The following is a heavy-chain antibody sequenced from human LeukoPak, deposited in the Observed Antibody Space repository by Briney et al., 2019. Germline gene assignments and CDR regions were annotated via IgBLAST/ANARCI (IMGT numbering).Heavy chain of an antibody. V-gene: IGHV1-2*02. CDR2: INPNSGGT. CDR3: ARGGGSGYDTDFHDY. J-gene: IGHJ4*02. Sequence: ASVKVSCKASGYTFTGYYMHWVRQAPGQGLEWMGWINPNSGGTNYAQKCQGRVTMTRDTSISTAYMELSRLRSDDTAVYYCARGGGSGYDTDFHDYSGQGTLVTVSS. CDR1: GYTFTGYY. D-gene: IGHD5-12*01.